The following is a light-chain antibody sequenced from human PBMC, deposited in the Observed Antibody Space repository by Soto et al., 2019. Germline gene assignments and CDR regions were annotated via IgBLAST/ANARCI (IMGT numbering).Light chain of an antibody. CDR2: EVS. V-gene: IGLV2-18*02. Sequence: QSALTQPPSVSGSPGQSVTISCTGTSSDVGSYNRVSWYQQPPGTAPKLMIYEVSHRPSGVPDRFSGSKSGNTASLTISGLQAEDEAVYYCSSYTSSSTDVFGTGTKLTVL. CDR3: SSYTSSSTDV. J-gene: IGLJ1*01. CDR1: SSDVGSYNR.